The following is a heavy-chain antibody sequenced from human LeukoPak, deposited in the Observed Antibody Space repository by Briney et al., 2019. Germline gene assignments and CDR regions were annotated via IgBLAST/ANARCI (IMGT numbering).Heavy chain of an antibody. CDR3: ARVADFWSGYYTGIYYYMDV. CDR1: GFTFSSYS. D-gene: IGHD3-3*01. J-gene: IGHJ6*03. V-gene: IGHV3-21*01. CDR2: ISSSSSYI. Sequence: GGSLRLSCAASGFTFSSYSMNWVRQAPGEGLEWVSSISSSSSYIYYADSVKGRFTISRDNAKNSLYLQMNSLRAEDTAVYYCARVADFWSGYYTGIYYYMDVWGKGTTVTVSS.